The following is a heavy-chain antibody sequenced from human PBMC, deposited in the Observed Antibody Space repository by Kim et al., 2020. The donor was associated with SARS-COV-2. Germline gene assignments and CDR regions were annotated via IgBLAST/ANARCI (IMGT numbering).Heavy chain of an antibody. D-gene: IGHD6-19*01. CDR3: AKSGAWSGYSSGWYVDY. V-gene: IGHV3-23*01. CDR1: GFTFSSYA. Sequence: GGSLRLSCAASGFTFSSYAMSWVRQAPGKGLEWVSAISGSGGSTYYADSVKGRFTISRDNSKNTLYLQMNSLRAEDTAVYYCAKSGAWSGYSSGWYVDYWGQGTLVTVSS. CDR2: ISGSGGST. J-gene: IGHJ4*02.